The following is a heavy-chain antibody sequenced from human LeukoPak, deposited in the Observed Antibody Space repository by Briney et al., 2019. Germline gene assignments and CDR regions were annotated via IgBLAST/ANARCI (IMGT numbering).Heavy chain of an antibody. CDR1: GYSFTNYW. Sequence: GESLRISCKGSGYSFTNYWIGWVRQMPGKGLEWMGIYSPSFQGQVTISADKSISTAYLQWSSLKASDTAMYYCARQLSSSWSNLWVYYYGMDVWGQGTTVTVSS. D-gene: IGHD6-13*01. J-gene: IGHJ6*02. V-gene: IGHV5-51*01. CDR3: ARQLSSSWSNLWVYYYGMDV.